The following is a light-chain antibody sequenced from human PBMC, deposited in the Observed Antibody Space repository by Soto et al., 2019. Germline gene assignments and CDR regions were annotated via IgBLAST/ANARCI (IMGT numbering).Light chain of an antibody. CDR3: QPYDYYPYP. J-gene: IGKJ2*01. CDR1: QSISSW. CDR2: KAS. Sequence: DIQMTQSPSTLSASVGDRVTITCRASQSISSWLAWYQQKPGEAPKILIYKASSLETGVPSRFSGSGSGTEFPLTISSLQPDYFATYYCQPYDYYPYPFGQGTKLEIK. V-gene: IGKV1-5*03.